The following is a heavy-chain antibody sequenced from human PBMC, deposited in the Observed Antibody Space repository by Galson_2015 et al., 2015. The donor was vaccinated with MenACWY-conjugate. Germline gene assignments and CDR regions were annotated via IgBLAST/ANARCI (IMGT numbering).Heavy chain of an antibody. J-gene: IGHJ4*02. CDR1: GFTFRHYW. CDR3: ARAGWYRFDY. Sequence: SLRLSCPVSGFTFRHYWMPWVRQAPGKGLEWVARINSDGTTINYADSVKGRFTISRDNAKNTLYLQMNSLRAEDTAVYYCARAGWYRFDYWGQGTLVTVSS. D-gene: IGHD6-19*01. CDR2: INSDGTTI. V-gene: IGHV3-74*01.